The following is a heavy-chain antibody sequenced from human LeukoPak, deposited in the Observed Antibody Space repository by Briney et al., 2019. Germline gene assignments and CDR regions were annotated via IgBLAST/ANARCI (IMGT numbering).Heavy chain of an antibody. Sequence: PGGSLRLSCAASGFTFSSYGMHWVRQAPGKGLEWVAFIRYDGSNKYYADSVKGRFTISRDNSKNTPYLQMNSLRAEDTAVYYCAKDTRDYGDYHYAFDIWGQGTMVTVSS. CDR3: AKDTRDYGDYHYAFDI. D-gene: IGHD4-17*01. CDR2: IRYDGSNK. V-gene: IGHV3-30*02. J-gene: IGHJ3*02. CDR1: GFTFSSYG.